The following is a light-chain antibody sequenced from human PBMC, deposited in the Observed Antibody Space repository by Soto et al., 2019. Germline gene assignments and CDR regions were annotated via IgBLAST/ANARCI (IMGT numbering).Light chain of an antibody. CDR2: DTT. CDR3: QQCGSSRT. Sequence: EIVLTQSPGTLSLSPGERASLSCRASQSVSSTFLAWYQQKPGQALRLHIYDTTSRGIGNPDRFSGSGSGTDFTLTISRLEPEDFAVYYCQQCGSSRTFGQGTKVDIK. J-gene: IGKJ1*01. CDR1: QSVSSTF. V-gene: IGKV3-20*01.